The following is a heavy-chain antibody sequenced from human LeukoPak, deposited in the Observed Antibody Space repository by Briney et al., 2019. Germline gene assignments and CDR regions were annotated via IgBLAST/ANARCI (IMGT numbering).Heavy chain of an antibody. J-gene: IGHJ6*02. D-gene: IGHD2-2*02. Sequence: PGGSLRLSCAASGFTFSSYSMNWVRQAPGKGLEWVSSISSSSSYIYYADSVKGRFTISRDNAKNSLYLQMNSLRAEDTAVYYCARVAPTRIVVVPAAIVFYGMDVWGQGTTVTVSS. CDR1: GFTFSSYS. CDR3: ARVAPTRIVVVPAAIVFYGMDV. V-gene: IGHV3-21*01. CDR2: ISSSSSYI.